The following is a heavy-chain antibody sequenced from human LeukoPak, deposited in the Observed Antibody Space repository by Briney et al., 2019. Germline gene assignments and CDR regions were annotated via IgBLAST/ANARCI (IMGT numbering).Heavy chain of an antibody. CDR1: GGSISSYY. V-gene: IGHV4-59*01. CDR2: IYYSGST. CDR3: ARGREVAVAGLLFDY. Sequence: ASETLSLTCTVSGGSISSYYWSWIRQPPGKGLEWIGYIYYSGSTNYNPSLKSRVTISVDTSKNRFSLKLSSVTAADTAVYYCARGREVAVAGLLFDYWGQGTLVTVSS. D-gene: IGHD6-19*01. J-gene: IGHJ4*02.